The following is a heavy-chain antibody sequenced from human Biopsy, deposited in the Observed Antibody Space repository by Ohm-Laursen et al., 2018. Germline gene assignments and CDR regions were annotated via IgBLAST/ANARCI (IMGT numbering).Heavy chain of an antibody. J-gene: IGHJ4*02. D-gene: IGHD3/OR15-3a*01. Sequence: GTLSLTCPVSGGSITADFWTWIRQTPGERLEWIGYRFHSGSPMYNPSLKSRVTISVDTSKSQFSLTFTSVTAADTAVYYCVRLNRRGNIIFFDYWGRGTLVTVSS. CDR1: GGSITADF. CDR2: RFHSGSP. CDR3: VRLNRRGNIIFFDY. V-gene: IGHV4-59*08.